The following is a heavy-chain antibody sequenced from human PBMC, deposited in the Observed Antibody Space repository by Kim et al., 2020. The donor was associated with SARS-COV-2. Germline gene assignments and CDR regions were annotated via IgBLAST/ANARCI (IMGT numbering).Heavy chain of an antibody. CDR3: ARGAVGYDSKYYYYYGMDV. D-gene: IGHD3-22*01. CDR2: IGTAGDT. V-gene: IGHV3-13*04. Sequence: GGSLRLSCAASGFTFSSYDMHWVRQATGKGLEWVSAIGTAGDTYYPGSVKGRFTISRENAKNSLYLQMNSLRAGDTAVYYCARGAVGYDSKYYYYYGMDVWGQGTTVTVSS. CDR1: GFTFSSYD. J-gene: IGHJ6*02.